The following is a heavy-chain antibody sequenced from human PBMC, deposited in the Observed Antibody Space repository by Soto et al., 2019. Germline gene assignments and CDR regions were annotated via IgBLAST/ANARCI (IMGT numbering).Heavy chain of an antibody. V-gene: IGHV3-23*01. CDR2: ISGSGGST. CDR1: GFTFSSYA. D-gene: IGHD3-9*01. CDR3: EKLVLTGYYRWVYFDY. J-gene: IGHJ4*02. Sequence: GGSLRLSCAASGFTFSSYAMSWVRQAPGKGLEWVSAISGSGGSTYYADSVKGRFTISRDNSKNTLYLQMNSLRAEETAVYYCEKLVLTGYYRWVYFDYWGQGTLVNVSS.